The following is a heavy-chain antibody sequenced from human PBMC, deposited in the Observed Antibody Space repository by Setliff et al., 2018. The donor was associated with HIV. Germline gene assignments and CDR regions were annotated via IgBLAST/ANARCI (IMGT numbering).Heavy chain of an antibody. CDR1: GFTFSSYS. CDR3: ARSVPRYSGYDYMDV. D-gene: IGHD5-12*01. J-gene: IGHJ6*03. V-gene: IGHV3-21*01. Sequence: GGSLRLSCAASGFTFSSYSMNWVRQAPGKGLEWVSSIGSSSRYIYNADSLKGRFTISRDNAKNSLYLQMNSLRAEDTAVYYCARSVPRYSGYDYMDVWGKGTTVTVSS. CDR2: IGSSSRYI.